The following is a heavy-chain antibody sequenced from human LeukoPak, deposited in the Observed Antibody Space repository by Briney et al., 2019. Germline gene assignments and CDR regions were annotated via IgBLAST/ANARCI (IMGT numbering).Heavy chain of an antibody. CDR1: GGTFSSYA. Sequence: GSSVKVSCKASGGTFSSYAISWVRQAPGQGLEWMGRIIPIFGIANYAQKFQGRVTITADKSTSTAYMELSSLRSEDTAVYHCARDRATRDGYNQAFYGMDVWGQGTTVTVSS. V-gene: IGHV1-69*04. D-gene: IGHD5-24*01. CDR3: ARDRATRDGYNQAFYGMDV. J-gene: IGHJ6*02. CDR2: IIPIFGIA.